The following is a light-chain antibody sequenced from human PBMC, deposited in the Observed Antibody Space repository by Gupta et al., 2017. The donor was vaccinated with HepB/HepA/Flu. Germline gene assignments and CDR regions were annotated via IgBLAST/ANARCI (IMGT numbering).Light chain of an antibody. CDR3: QQYDTSPPGCN. V-gene: IGKV3-20*01. CDR1: QSVSSGF. J-gene: IGKJ2*02. Sequence: ETVLTQSPVTLSLSPGERATLSCRASQSVSSGFLAWYQQKPGQAPRLLIYHSSTRATGIPDRFSGSGSGTDFTLTISRLEPEDFAVYYCQQYDTSPPGCNFGQGTKLEIK. CDR2: HSS.